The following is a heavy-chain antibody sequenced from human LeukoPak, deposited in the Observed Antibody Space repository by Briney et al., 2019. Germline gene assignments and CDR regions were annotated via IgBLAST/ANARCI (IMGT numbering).Heavy chain of an antibody. V-gene: IGHV3-64*01. CDR2: INNNGDDT. Sequence: GGSLRLSCAASGFTFSHYSMHWVRQAPGKGLEYVSAINNNGDDTYYTNSVKGRFTISRDNSKNTLYLQMNSLRADDTAVYYCAKGYNGYDYAFDIWGQGTMVTVSS. CDR3: AKGYNGYDYAFDI. CDR1: GFTFSHYS. J-gene: IGHJ3*02. D-gene: IGHD5-12*01.